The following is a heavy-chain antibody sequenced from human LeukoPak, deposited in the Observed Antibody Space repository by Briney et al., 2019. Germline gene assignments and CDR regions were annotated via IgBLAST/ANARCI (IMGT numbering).Heavy chain of an antibody. CDR2: ITPMFGTP. CDR3: ARGWLAETTVVTPYNY. D-gene: IGHD4-23*01. J-gene: IGHJ4*02. V-gene: IGHV1-69*01. CDR1: GATFSSYD. Sequence: EASVKVSCKASGATFSSYDISWVRQAPGQGLEWMGGITPMFGTPNYAQKFQGRVTITADESTSTVYMELSSLRSEDTAVYYCARGWLAETTVVTPYNYWGQGTLVAVSS.